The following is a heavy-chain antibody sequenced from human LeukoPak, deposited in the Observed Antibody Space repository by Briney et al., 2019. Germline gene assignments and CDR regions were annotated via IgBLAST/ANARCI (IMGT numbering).Heavy chain of an antibody. J-gene: IGHJ5*02. Sequence: SETLSLTYAVYGGSFSGYCWSWIRQPPGKGLEWIGEINHSGGTNYNPSLMGRVTISVDTSKNQFSLKLTSVTAADTAVYYCAREEAWSSSSLGGFDPWGQGTLVTVSS. CDR2: INHSGGT. D-gene: IGHD6-6*01. CDR1: GGSFSGYC. CDR3: AREEAWSSSSLGGFDP. V-gene: IGHV4-34*01.